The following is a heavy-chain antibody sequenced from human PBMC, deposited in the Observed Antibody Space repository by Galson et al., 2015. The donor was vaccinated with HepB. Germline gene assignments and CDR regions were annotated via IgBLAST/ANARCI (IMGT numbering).Heavy chain of an antibody. D-gene: IGHD1-14*01. J-gene: IGHJ4*02. CDR2: INIYNGAT. Sequence: SVKVSCKASRYISTEYTISWVRQAPGQGLEWMGWINIYNGATGYAQKYQGRVTMTTDTSTSTAYMDLRSLTSDDTAVYYCARVGMTSYYFDYWGQGTLVTVSS. V-gene: IGHV1-18*01. CDR3: ARVGMTSYYFDY. CDR1: RYISTEYT.